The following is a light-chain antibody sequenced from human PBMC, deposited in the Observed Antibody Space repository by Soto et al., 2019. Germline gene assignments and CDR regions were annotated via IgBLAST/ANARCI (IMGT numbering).Light chain of an antibody. CDR3: QQADSFPLT. CDR2: SAS. J-gene: IGKJ3*01. V-gene: IGKV1-12*01. Sequence: DIQMTQSPSSVSASVGDRVTISCRASQGISSWLAWYQQKPGKAPSLLIYSASTLYSGVPSRFSRSGSCSDFTLTISSLQPEDFATYYYQQADSFPLTFGPGTKVDIK. CDR1: QGISSW.